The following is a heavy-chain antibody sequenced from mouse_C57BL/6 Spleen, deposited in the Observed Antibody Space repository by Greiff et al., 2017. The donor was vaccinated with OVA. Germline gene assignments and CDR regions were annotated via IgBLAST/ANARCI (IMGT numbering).Heavy chain of an antibody. CDR3: ARSLRAAQAPFDY. CDR2: IDPSDSYT. J-gene: IGHJ2*01. V-gene: IGHV1-69*01. CDR1: GYTFTSYW. Sequence: QVQLQQPGAELVMPGASVKLSCKASGYTFTSYWMHWVKQRPGQGLEWIGEIDPSDSYTNYNQKFKGKSTLTVDKSSSTAYMQLSSLTSEDSAVYYCARSLRAAQAPFDYWGQGTTLTVSS. D-gene: IGHD3-2*02.